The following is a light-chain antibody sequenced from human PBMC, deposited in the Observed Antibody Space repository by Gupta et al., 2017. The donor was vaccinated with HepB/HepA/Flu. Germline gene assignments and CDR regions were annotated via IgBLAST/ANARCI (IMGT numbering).Light chain of an antibody. CDR1: TSNIGATYD. Sequence: QSVLTQPPSVSGAPGQKVTISCTGNTSNIGATYDVHWYQQLPGAAPKLLIYRNTNRPSGGPDRFSASKSGTSASLAITGLQAEDEADYYCQSYDTSLSSHYVFGTGTRVTVL. CDR2: RNT. CDR3: QSYDTSLSSHYV. V-gene: IGLV1-40*01. J-gene: IGLJ1*01.